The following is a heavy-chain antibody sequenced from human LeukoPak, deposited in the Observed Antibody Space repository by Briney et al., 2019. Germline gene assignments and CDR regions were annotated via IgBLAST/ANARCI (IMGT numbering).Heavy chain of an antibody. D-gene: IGHD2-8*01. CDR2: INPSGGGT. CDR3: ARDMLAVPSNWFDP. J-gene: IGHJ5*02. V-gene: IGHV1-46*01. CDR1: GYTFTSYY. Sequence: ASVKVSRKASGYTFTSYYIHWVRQAPGQGLERMGVINPSGGGTSYAQKFQGRVTMTRDTSTSTVYMDLRSLRSEDTAVYFCARDMLAVPSNWFDPWGQGTLVTVSS.